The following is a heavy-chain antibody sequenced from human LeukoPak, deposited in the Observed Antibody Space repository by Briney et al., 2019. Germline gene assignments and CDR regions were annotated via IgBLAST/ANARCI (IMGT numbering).Heavy chain of an antibody. J-gene: IGHJ4*02. Sequence: PGGSLRLSCVASGFTFSTYAMGWVRQAPGKGLEWVSDICGSVDNTYYAGSVKGRFTISRDNSKNTLYLQMSSLRVEDTALYYCAKHYAGSCFSGTDYWGQGTLVTVSS. V-gene: IGHV3-23*01. D-gene: IGHD2-15*01. CDR1: GFTFSTYA. CDR3: AKHYAGSCFSGTDY. CDR2: ICGSVDNT.